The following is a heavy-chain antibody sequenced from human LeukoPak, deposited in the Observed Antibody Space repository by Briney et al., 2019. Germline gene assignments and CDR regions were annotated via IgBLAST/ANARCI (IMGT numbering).Heavy chain of an antibody. Sequence: SVKVSCKASGGTFSSYAISWVRQAPGQGLEWMGGIIPVFGTANYAQKFQGRVTITADESTSTAYMELSSLRSEDTAVYYCARGKTGAYYWYFDLWGRGTLVTVSS. J-gene: IGHJ2*01. V-gene: IGHV1-69*13. D-gene: IGHD7-27*01. CDR1: GGTFSSYA. CDR2: IIPVFGTA. CDR3: ARGKTGAYYWYFDL.